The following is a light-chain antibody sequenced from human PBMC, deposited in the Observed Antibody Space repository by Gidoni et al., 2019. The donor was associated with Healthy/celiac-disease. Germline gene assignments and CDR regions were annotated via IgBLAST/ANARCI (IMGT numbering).Light chain of an antibody. CDR3: QQSYSTPFT. J-gene: IGKJ3*01. Sequence: DIQMTQSPSSLSASVGDRVTITCRASQSISSYLNWYQQTPGKAPKLLIYAASSLQSGVPSSFSGSGSGTDFTLTISSLQPEDFATYYCQQSYSTPFTFGPGTKVDIK. CDR1: QSISSY. CDR2: AAS. V-gene: IGKV1-39*01.